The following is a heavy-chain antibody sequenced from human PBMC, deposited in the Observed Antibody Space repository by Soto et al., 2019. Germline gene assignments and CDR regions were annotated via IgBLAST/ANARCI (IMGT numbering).Heavy chain of an antibody. D-gene: IGHD6-19*01. CDR1: GFTFSSYG. CDR2: ISYDGSNK. V-gene: IGHV3-30*18. CDR3: AKTGESSGWSYFDY. Sequence: QVQLVESGGGVVQPGRSLRLSCAASGFTFSSYGMHWVRQAPGKGLECVAVISYDGSNKYYADSVKGRFTTSRDNSKSTRYLRMNSLRAEDTAVYYCAKTGESSGWSYFDYWGQGALVTVSS. J-gene: IGHJ4*02.